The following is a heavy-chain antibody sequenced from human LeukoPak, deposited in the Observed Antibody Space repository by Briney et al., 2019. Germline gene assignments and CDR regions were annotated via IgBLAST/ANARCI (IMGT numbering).Heavy chain of an antibody. CDR1: GYTFSSYA. CDR3: ARGGSQPITMHVFDY. CDR2: VSGSGAIR. V-gene: IGHV3-23*01. D-gene: IGHD3-10*01. Sequence: PGGSLRLSCAVSGYTFSSYALGWVRQAPGKGLEWVSIVSGSGAIRYYADSVVKGRLTISRDSSKNTMYMQMNSLGAEDTAVYYCARGGSQPITMHVFDYWGQGILVTVSS. J-gene: IGHJ4*02.